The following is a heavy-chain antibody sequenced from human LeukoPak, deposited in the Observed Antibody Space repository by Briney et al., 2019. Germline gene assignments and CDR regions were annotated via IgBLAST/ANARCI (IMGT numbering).Heavy chain of an antibody. J-gene: IGHJ4*02. D-gene: IGHD3-22*01. V-gene: IGHV3-23*01. CDR2: ISGSGGST. CDR3: AKDLYDSSGYIDY. CDR1: GFTFSSYA. Sequence: GGSLRRSCAASGFTFSSYAMSWVRQAPGKGLEWVSAISGSGGSTYYADSVKGRFTISRDNSKNTLYLQMNSLRAEDTAVYYCAKDLYDSSGYIDYWGQGTLVTVSS.